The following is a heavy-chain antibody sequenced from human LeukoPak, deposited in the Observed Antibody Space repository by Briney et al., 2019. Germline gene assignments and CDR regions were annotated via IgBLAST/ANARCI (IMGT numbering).Heavy chain of an antibody. CDR1: GFSFSRYG. CDR2: IRSSDSTT. CDR3: AKRADSSAHSFDY. D-gene: IGHD3-22*01. J-gene: IGHJ4*02. Sequence: GGPLRLSCAASGFSFSRYGMKWVRQAPGKGLERLSYIRSSDSTTYYADSVKGRFTISRDNAKNSLYLQMDSLRVEDTAVYYCAKRADSSAHSFDYWGQGTLVTVSS. V-gene: IGHV3-48*04.